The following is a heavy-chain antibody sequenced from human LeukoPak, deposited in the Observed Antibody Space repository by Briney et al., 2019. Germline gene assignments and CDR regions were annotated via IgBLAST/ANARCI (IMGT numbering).Heavy chain of an antibody. J-gene: IGHJ4*02. CDR3: ARREARIAAAGSLDY. V-gene: IGHV4-39*01. CDR2: IYYSGGT. Sequence: SETLSLTCTVSGGSISSSSYYWGWIRQPPGKGLEWIGSIYYSGGTYYNPSLKSRVTISVDTSKNQFSLKLSSVTAADTAVYYCARREARIAAAGSLDYWGQGTLVTVSS. D-gene: IGHD6-13*01. CDR1: GGSISSSSYY.